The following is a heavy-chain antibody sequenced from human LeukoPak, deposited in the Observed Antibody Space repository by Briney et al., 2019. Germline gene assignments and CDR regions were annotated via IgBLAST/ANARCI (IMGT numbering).Heavy chain of an antibody. CDR1: GYTFTSYD. CDR2: MNPNSGNT. Sequence: ASVKVSCKASGYTFTSYDINWVRQATGQGLEWMGWMNPNSGNTGYAQKFQGRVTMTRNTSISTAYMELSSLRSEDTAVYYCARGGGIAARPAKKYNWFDPWGQGTLVTVSS. J-gene: IGHJ5*02. D-gene: IGHD6-6*01. V-gene: IGHV1-8*01. CDR3: ARGGGIAARPAKKYNWFDP.